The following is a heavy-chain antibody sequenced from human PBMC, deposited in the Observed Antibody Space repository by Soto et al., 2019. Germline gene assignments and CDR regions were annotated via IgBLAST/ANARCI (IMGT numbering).Heavy chain of an antibody. CDR1: GFTFDDYA. J-gene: IGHJ4*02. CDR3: AKDRRDYGDYFDY. Sequence: DVQLVESGGGLVQPGRSLRLSCAASGFTFDDYAMHWVRQAPGKGLEWVSGISWNSGSIGYADSVKGRFTISRDNAKNSLYLQMNSLRAEDTALYYCAKDRRDYGDYFDYWGQGTLVTVSS. V-gene: IGHV3-9*01. D-gene: IGHD4-17*01. CDR2: ISWNSGSI.